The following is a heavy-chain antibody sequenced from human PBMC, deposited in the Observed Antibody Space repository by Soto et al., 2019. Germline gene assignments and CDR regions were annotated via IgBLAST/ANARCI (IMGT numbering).Heavy chain of an antibody. Sequence: HGWSLKLCCSASGFTFNIYAMSWVRQAPGKGLEWVSAISGSGGGTYYADSVKGRFTISRDNSKNTLYLQMNSLRAEDTAVYYCAKAPLSIAAAGTLYYYYGMDVWGQGTTVTVSS. D-gene: IGHD6-13*01. CDR2: ISGSGGGT. V-gene: IGHV3-23*01. J-gene: IGHJ6*02. CDR1: GFTFNIYA. CDR3: AKAPLSIAAAGTLYYYYGMDV.